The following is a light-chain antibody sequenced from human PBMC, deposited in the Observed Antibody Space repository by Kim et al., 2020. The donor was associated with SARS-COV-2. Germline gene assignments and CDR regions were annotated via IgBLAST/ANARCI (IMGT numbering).Light chain of an antibody. CDR2: AAS. V-gene: IGKV3-15*01. CDR3: QQYNTWPLT. Sequence: VSTGERATLSCRASQSVTSKLAWYQQKPGQAPRLVIYAASTRATGIPDRFSGSGSGTEFTLTISSLQSEDFAVYFCQQYNTWPLTFGGGTKVDIK. J-gene: IGKJ4*01. CDR1: QSVTSK.